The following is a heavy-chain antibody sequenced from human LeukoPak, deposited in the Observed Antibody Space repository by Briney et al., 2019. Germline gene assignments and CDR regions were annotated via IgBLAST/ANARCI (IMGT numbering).Heavy chain of an antibody. V-gene: IGHV3-7*04. Sequence: GGSLKLSCAVSGFTFSNFWMSWVRQAPGRGLEWVANIHPEGNEKYHVESVKGRFAISRDNARNSLFLQMNGLRVEDTAIYYCARGDSFSGDHWGQGTLVTVSS. D-gene: IGHD2-15*01. CDR1: GFTFSNFW. J-gene: IGHJ4*02. CDR2: IHPEGNEK. CDR3: ARGDSFSGDH.